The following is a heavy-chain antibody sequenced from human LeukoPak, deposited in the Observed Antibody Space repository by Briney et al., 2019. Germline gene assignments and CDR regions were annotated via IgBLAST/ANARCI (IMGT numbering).Heavy chain of an antibody. CDR2: ISVSGGST. V-gene: IGHV3-23*01. Sequence: GGSLRLSCAASGFTFSSYGMSWVRQAPGKGLEWVSAISVSGGSTYYADSVKGRFTISRDNAKNSLYLQMNSLRAEDTALYYCARDESSAFDIWGQGTRVTVSS. J-gene: IGHJ3*02. CDR1: GFTFSSYG. D-gene: IGHD6-6*01. CDR3: ARDESSAFDI.